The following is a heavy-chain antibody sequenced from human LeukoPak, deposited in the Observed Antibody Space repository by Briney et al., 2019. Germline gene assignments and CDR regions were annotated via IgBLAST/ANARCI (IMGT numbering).Heavy chain of an antibody. CDR2: RHYSGGA. D-gene: IGHD3-10*01. V-gene: IGHV4-59*01. Sequence: SETLSLTCTVSGGSITTNYLSWLRQPPGKGLEWIGYRHYSGGANSNPSLRSRVTISIDTSKNQFSLKLNSVTAADTAAYYCARDTFYYGSEDDYDDVFDLWSQGTMVTVSS. J-gene: IGHJ3*01. CDR1: GGSITTNY. CDR3: ARDTFYYGSEDDYDDVFDL.